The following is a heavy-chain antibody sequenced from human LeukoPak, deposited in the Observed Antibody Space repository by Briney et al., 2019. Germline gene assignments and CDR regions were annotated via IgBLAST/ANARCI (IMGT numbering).Heavy chain of an antibody. D-gene: IGHD3-10*01. CDR2: FDPEDGET. Sequence: GASVKVSCKVSGYTLTELSMHWVRQAPGKGLEWMGGFDPEDGETIYAQKFQGRVTMTEDTSTDTAYMELSSLRSEDTAVYYCATSLQRGGDAFDIWGQGTMATVSS. CDR1: GYTLTELS. CDR3: ATSLQRGGDAFDI. J-gene: IGHJ3*02. V-gene: IGHV1-24*01.